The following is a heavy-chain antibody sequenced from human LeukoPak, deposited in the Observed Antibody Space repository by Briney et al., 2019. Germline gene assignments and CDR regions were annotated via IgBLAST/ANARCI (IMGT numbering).Heavy chain of an antibody. J-gene: IGHJ3*02. CDR1: GYTFTSYW. CDR3: ARHRDYVPDI. Sequence: GESLKISGKGSGYTFTSYWIGWVRQMPGKGLEWMGIIYPADSDTRYSPSFQGQATISADKSISTAYRQWSSLKASDTAMYYCARHRDYVPDIWGQGTMVTVSS. CDR2: IYPADSDT. V-gene: IGHV5-51*01. D-gene: IGHD3-16*01.